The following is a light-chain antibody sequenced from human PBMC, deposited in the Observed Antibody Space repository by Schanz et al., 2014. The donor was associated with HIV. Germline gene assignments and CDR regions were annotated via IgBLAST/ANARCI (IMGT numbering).Light chain of an antibody. Sequence: QSVLTQPPSASGTPGQRVTISCSGSSSNFRSNAVNSYQQLPGTAPRLVIYNTYHRPSGVPDRFSGSQSGASASLAISGLQSEDEADFYCATWDDSLKGWVFGGGTKLTVL. V-gene: IGLV1-44*01. CDR2: NTY. CDR1: SSNFRSNA. J-gene: IGLJ3*02. CDR3: ATWDDSLKGWV.